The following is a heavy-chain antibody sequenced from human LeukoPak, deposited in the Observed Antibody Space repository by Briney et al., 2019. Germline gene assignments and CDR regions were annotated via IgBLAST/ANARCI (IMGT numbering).Heavy chain of an antibody. D-gene: IGHD3-22*01. CDR2: ISSSSSYI. V-gene: IGHV3-21*01. Sequence: GGSLRLSCAASGFTFSSYSMKWVRQAPGKGLEWVSSISSSSSYIYYADSVKGRFTISRDNAKNSLYLQMNSLRAEDTAVYYCARDPPALYYDSSGSSYYFDYWGQGTLVTVSS. J-gene: IGHJ4*02. CDR3: ARDPPALYYDSSGSSYYFDY. CDR1: GFTFSSYS.